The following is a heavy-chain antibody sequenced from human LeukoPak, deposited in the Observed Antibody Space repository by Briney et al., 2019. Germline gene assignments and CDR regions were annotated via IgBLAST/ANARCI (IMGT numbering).Heavy chain of an antibody. D-gene: IGHD3-22*01. CDR2: IHTSGNP. J-gene: IGHJ5*02. CDR3: ARLSYYDSSGYIGWFDP. CDR1: GGSISSGSSY. V-gene: IGHV4-61*02. Sequence: SQTLSLTCTVSGGSISSGSSYWSWIRQPAGKGLEWLGRIHTSGNPSYNPSLKSRVTISLDTSKNQFSLRLNSVTAADTAVYYCARLSYYDSSGYIGWFDPWGQGTLVTVSS.